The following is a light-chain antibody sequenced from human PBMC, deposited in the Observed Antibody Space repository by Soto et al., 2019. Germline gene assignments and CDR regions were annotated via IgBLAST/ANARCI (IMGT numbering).Light chain of an antibody. CDR1: NSNIGAGYD. CDR3: QSYDSSLSGYV. V-gene: IGLV1-40*01. Sequence: SLLTQPPSVYGVPGQMVTISNPGNNSNIGAGYDVHWYQHLPGTAPKLLIYGYSHRPSGVPDRFSGSKSGTAASLVITGLQAEDEADYYCQSYDSSLSGYVFGTGTKVTVL. J-gene: IGLJ1*01. CDR2: GYS.